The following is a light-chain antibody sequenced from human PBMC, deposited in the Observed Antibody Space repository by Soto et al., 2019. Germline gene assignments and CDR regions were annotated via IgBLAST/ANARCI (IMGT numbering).Light chain of an antibody. J-gene: IGLJ2*01. Sequence: QSALTQPASVSGSPGQPITISCTGTSSDIGAYGYVSWYQHHPGKAPKLIIFEVSNRPSGVSNRFSGSKSGNTASLTISGLQAEDEAHYYCTAYASTNVVIFGGGTQLTVL. V-gene: IGLV2-14*01. CDR3: TAYASTNVVI. CDR2: EVS. CDR1: SSDIGAYGY.